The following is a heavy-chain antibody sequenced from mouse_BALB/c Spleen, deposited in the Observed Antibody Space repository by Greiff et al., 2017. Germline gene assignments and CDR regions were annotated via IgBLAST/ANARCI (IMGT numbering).Heavy chain of an antibody. V-gene: IGHV5-9-4*01. CDR2: ISSGGSYT. D-gene: IGHD1-2*01. J-gene: IGHJ4*01. CDR1: GFTFSSYA. CDR3: ARDTTATYYAMDY. Sequence: EVKVVESGGGLVKPGGSLKLSCAASGFTFSSYAMSWVRQSPEKRLEWVAEISSGGSYTYYPDTVTGRFTISRDNAKNTLYLEMSSLRSEDTAMYYCARDTTATYYAMDYWGQGTSVTVSS.